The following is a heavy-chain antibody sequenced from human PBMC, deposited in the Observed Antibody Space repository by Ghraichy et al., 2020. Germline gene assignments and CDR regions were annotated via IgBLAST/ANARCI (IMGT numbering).Heavy chain of an antibody. CDR1: GGSFSGYY. D-gene: IGHD6-13*01. Sequence: SETLSLTCAVYGGSFSGYYWSWIRQPPGKGLEWIGEINHSGSTNYNPSLKSRVTISVDTSKNQFSLKLSSVTAADTAVYYCARLAAAGRRRDDYWGQGTLVTVSS. CDR2: INHSGST. J-gene: IGHJ4*02. V-gene: IGHV4-34*01. CDR3: ARLAAAGRRRDDY.